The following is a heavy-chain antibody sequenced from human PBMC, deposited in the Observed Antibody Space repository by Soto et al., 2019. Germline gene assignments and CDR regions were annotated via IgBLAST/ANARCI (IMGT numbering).Heavy chain of an antibody. J-gene: IGHJ4*02. CDR3: ARDLGIDDYSFVY. V-gene: IGHV3-30-3*01. Sequence: LRLSCAASGFTFSSYAMHWVHQAPGKGLEWVAVISYDGSNKYYADSVKGRFTISRDNSKNTLYLQMNSLRAEDSAVYYCARDLGIDDYSFVYWGQGTLVTVSS. CDR2: ISYDGSNK. CDR1: GFTFSSYA. D-gene: IGHD4-4*01.